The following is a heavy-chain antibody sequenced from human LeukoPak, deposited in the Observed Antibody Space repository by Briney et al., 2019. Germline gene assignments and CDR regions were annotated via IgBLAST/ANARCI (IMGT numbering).Heavy chain of an antibody. CDR3: AIHPSDSSGYFSY. CDR2: IDTKTGNP. J-gene: IGHJ4*02. CDR1: GDTFSSCA. D-gene: IGHD3-22*01. Sequence: GASVKVSCKASGDTFSSCAINWVRQAPGQGLEYMGWIDTKTGNPTYAQGFTGRFVFSLDTSVSTAYLQISSLKAEDTAVYYCAIHPSDSSGYFSYWGQGALVTVSS. V-gene: IGHV7-4-1*02.